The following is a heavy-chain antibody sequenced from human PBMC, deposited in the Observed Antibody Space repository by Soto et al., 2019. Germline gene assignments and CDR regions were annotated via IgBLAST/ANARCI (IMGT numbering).Heavy chain of an antibody. Sequence: QMQLVQSGPEVKKPGTSGKVSCKASGFTFTSSAVQWVRQARGQRLEWIGWIVVGSGDTNYAQTFQERVTITRDMSTSKDYMELSSLSSEDTAVYYFAADQNDYYDSRARFDYWGQGNLVTVSS. CDR3: AADQNDYYDSRARFDY. CDR1: GFTFTSSA. V-gene: IGHV1-58*01. D-gene: IGHD3-22*01. J-gene: IGHJ4*02. CDR2: IVVGSGDT.